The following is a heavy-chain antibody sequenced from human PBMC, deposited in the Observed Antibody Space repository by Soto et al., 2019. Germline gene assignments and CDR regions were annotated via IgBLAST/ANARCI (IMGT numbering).Heavy chain of an antibody. J-gene: IGHJ5*02. CDR1: GGTFSSYA. Sequence: QVQLVQSGAEVKKPGSSVKVSCKASGGTFSSYAISWVRQAPGQGLEWMGGIIPIFGTANYAQKFQGRVTITADESTSTAYMELSSLRSEDTAVYYCAGDAPDVSPDILTGYHPYKGWFDPWGQGTLVTVSS. CDR3: AGDAPDVSPDILTGYHPYKGWFDP. V-gene: IGHV1-69*01. D-gene: IGHD3-9*01. CDR2: IIPIFGTA.